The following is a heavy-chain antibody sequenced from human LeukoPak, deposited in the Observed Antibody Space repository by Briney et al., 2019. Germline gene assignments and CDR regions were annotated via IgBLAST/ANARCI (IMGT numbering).Heavy chain of an antibody. Sequence: GGSLRLSCAGSGFTFSSYSMNWVRQAPGKGLEWVSSISSSSSYIYYADSVKGRFTISRDNAKNSLYLQMNSLRAEDTAVYYCARDGMTDSGYDSLDYWGQGTLVTVSS. D-gene: IGHD5-12*01. CDR3: ARDGMTDSGYDSLDY. V-gene: IGHV3-21*01. J-gene: IGHJ4*02. CDR2: ISSSSSYI. CDR1: GFTFSSYS.